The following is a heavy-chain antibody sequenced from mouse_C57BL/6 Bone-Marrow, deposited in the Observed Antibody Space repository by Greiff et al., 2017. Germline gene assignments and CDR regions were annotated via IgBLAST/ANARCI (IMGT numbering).Heavy chain of an antibody. CDR1: GYTFTSYG. J-gene: IGHJ4*01. D-gene: IGHD1-1*01. CDR3: ARGEVTTVVRAMDY. Sequence: VKLMESGAELARPGASVKLSCKASGYTFTSYGISWVKQRTGQGLEWIGEIYPRSGNTYYNEKFKGKATLTADKSSGTAYMELRSLTSEDSAVYFCARGEVTTVVRAMDYWGQGTSVTVSS. CDR2: IYPRSGNT. V-gene: IGHV1-81*01.